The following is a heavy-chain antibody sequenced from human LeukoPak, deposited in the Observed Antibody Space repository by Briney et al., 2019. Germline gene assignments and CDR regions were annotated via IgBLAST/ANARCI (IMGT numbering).Heavy chain of an antibody. D-gene: IGHD3-3*01. J-gene: IGHJ5*02. CDR1: GFSLSTSGVG. V-gene: IGHV2-5*01. CDR3: AHRSITICGVASTGGWFDP. CDR2: IYWNDDK. Sequence: SGPTLVNPTQTLTLTCTFSGFSLSTSGVGVGWIRQPPGKALEWLALIYWNDDKRYSPSLKSRLTITKDTSKNQVVLTMTNMDPVDTATYYCAHRSITICGVASTGGWFDPWGQGTLVTVSS.